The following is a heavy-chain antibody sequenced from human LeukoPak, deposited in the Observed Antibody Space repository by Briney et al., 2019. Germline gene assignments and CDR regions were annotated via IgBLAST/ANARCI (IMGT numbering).Heavy chain of an antibody. CDR3: ASLRRSKSSPGPDFDY. D-gene: IGHD6-13*01. CDR1: GGSISSSSYY. CDR2: IYYSGST. V-gene: IGHV4-39*01. Sequence: SETLSLTCTVSGGSISSSSYYWGWIRQPPGKGLEWIGSIYYSGSTYYNPSLKSRVTISVDTSKNQFSLKLSSVTAADTAVYYCASLRRSKSSPGPDFDYWGQGTLVTVSS. J-gene: IGHJ4*02.